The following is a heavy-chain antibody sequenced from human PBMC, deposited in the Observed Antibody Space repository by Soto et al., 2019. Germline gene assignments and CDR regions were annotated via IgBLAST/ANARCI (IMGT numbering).Heavy chain of an antibody. CDR1: GFTFSSYA. V-gene: IGHV3-23*01. CDR3: AKGEWELPWGAFDI. J-gene: IGHJ3*02. Sequence: GGSLSLSCAASGFTFSSYAMSWVRQAPGKGLEWVSAISGSGGSTYYADSVKGGFTNARDNSKNTLYLQMNSLRAEDTAVYYCAKGEWELPWGAFDIWGQGTMVTVSS. D-gene: IGHD1-26*01. CDR2: ISGSGGST.